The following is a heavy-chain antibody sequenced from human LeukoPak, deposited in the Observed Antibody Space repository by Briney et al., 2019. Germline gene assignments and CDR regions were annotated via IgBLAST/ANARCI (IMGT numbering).Heavy chain of an antibody. CDR3: AKMPGDIWRAFYHYFEF. D-gene: IGHD3-3*01. CDR1: GFSFSSYA. Sequence: GGSLRLSCAASGFSFSSYAMHWVRQAPGKGLEWVSLTSYDGSNKYYADSVKGRFTISRDNSKNTLYLQMNSLRAQDTALYYCAKMPGDIWRAFYHYFEFWGQGDLGTVSS. J-gene: IGHJ4*02. V-gene: IGHV3-30*18. CDR2: TSYDGSNK.